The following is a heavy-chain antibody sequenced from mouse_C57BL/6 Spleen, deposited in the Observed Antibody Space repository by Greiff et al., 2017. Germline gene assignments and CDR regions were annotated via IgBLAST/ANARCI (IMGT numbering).Heavy chain of an antibody. CDR1: GYAFSSSW. J-gene: IGHJ2*01. CDR3: ARHSFYFDY. CDR2: IYPGDGDT. Sequence: VKLQESGPELVKPGASVKISCKASGYAFSSSWMNWVKQRPGKGLEWIGRIYPGDGDTNYNGKFKGKATLTADKSSSTAYMQLSSLTSEDSAVYFCARHSFYFDYWGQGTTLTVSS. V-gene: IGHV1-82*01.